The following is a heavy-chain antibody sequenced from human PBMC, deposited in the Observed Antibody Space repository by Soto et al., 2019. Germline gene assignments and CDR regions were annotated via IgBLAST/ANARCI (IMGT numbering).Heavy chain of an antibody. J-gene: IGHJ4*02. CDR3: AKTLEEYTSSDDPNNFFDY. Sequence: EVQLLESGGGLVQPGGSLRVSCVASGFTFTSYAMTWVRQAPGKGLEWVARISGRGDTTYYAASVKGRFTISRDNSKNTLSLQMNSLRAEDTAVYYCAKTLEEYTSSDDPNNFFDYWGQGTLVTVSS. CDR1: GFTFTSYA. V-gene: IGHV3-23*01. CDR2: ISGRGDTT. D-gene: IGHD6-6*01.